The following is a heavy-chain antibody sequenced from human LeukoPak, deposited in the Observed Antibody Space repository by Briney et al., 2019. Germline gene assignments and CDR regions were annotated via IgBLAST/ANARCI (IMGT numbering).Heavy chain of an antibody. Sequence: GGSLRLSCAASGFTFSRYSMNWVRQAPGKGLEWVSSISSSSSYIYYADSVKGQFTISGDNAKNLLYLQMNSLRAEDTAVYYCALQGAATVTQSYYYYYGMDVWGQGTTVTVFS. J-gene: IGHJ6*02. CDR2: ISSSSSYI. CDR1: GFTFSRYS. CDR3: ALQGAATVTQSYYYYYGMDV. V-gene: IGHV3-21*06. D-gene: IGHD4-17*01.